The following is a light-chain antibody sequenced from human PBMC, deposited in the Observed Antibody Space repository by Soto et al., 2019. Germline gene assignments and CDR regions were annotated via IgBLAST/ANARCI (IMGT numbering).Light chain of an antibody. CDR1: QSVSSY. CDR2: DAS. CDR3: QQRSNWPIT. V-gene: IGKV3-11*01. J-gene: IGKJ5*01. Sequence: EIVLTQSPATLSLSPGEXXTXSCXASQSVSSYLAWYQQKPGQAPRLLIYDASNRATGIPARFSGSGSGTDFTLTISSLEPEDFAVYYCQQRSNWPITFGQGTRLEIK.